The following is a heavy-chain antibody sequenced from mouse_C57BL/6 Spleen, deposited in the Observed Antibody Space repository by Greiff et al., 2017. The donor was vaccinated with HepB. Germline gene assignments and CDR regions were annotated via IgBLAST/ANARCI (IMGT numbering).Heavy chain of an antibody. CDR1: GFTFSDYG. D-gene: IGHD4-1*01. Sequence: EVQLQESGGGLVKPGGSLKLSCAASGFTFSDYGMHWVRQAPEKGLEWVAYISSGSSTIYYADTVKGRFTISRDNAKNTLFPQMTSLRSEDTAMYYCARQFWDVYYFDYWGQGTTPTVSS. J-gene: IGHJ2*01. V-gene: IGHV5-17*01. CDR2: ISSGSSTI. CDR3: ARQFWDVYYFDY.